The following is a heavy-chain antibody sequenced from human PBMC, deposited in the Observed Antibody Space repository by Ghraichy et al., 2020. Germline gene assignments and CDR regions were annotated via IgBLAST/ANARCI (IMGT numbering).Heavy chain of an antibody. CDR3: ARDRRDYSNYAIGFDC. V-gene: IGHV4-4*02. CDR1: GGSISSNNW. D-gene: IGHD4-11*01. J-gene: IGHJ4*02. CDR2: IYYSGST. Sequence: SETLSLTCGVSGGSISSNNWWNWVRQSPGKGLEWIGEIYYSGSTKYNPSLRSRVAMSVDKSKNQFSLELNSVTAADTAVYYCARDRRDYSNYAIGFDCWGQGTLVTVSS.